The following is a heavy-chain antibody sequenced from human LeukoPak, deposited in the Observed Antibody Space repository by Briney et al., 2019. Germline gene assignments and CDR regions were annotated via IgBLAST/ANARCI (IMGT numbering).Heavy chain of an antibody. Sequence: ASVKVSCKASGYTFTSYGISWVRQAPGQGLEWMGWISAYNGNTNYAQKLQGRVTMTTDTSTSTAYMELRSLRSDDTAVYYCARGRYAGDYGDYVPYDYWGQRTLVTVSS. CDR2: ISAYNGNT. J-gene: IGHJ4*02. D-gene: IGHD4-17*01. CDR3: ARGRYAGDYGDYVPYDY. V-gene: IGHV1-18*01. CDR1: GYTFTSYG.